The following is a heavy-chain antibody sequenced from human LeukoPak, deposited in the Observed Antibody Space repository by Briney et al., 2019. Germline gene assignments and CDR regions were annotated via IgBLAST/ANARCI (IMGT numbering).Heavy chain of an antibody. CDR3: TRDLAAAAPEIYYYYYYGMDV. Sequence: GVTLRLSCAASGFTFSSYAMHWVRQAPGKGPEWVAVISYDGSNKYYADSVKGRFTISRDNSKNTLYLQMNSLRAEDTAVYYCTRDLAAAAPEIYYYYYYGMDVWGQGTTVTVSS. J-gene: IGHJ6*02. CDR1: GFTFSSYA. V-gene: IGHV3-30-3*01. D-gene: IGHD6-13*01. CDR2: ISYDGSNK.